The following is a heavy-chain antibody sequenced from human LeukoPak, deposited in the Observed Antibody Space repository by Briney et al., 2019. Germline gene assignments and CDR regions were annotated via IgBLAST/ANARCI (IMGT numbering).Heavy chain of an antibody. CDR1: GYTFTSYY. D-gene: IGHD2-2*01. J-gene: IGHJ4*02. CDR3: ARSTQEYCSSTSCPYYFDY. V-gene: IGHV1-46*01. Sequence: ASVKVSCKASGYTFTSYYMHWVRQAPGQGLEWMGITNPSGGSTSYAQKFQGRVTMTRDTSTSTVYMELSSLRSEDTAVYYCARSTQEYCSSTSCPYYFDYWGQGTLVTVSS. CDR2: TNPSGGST.